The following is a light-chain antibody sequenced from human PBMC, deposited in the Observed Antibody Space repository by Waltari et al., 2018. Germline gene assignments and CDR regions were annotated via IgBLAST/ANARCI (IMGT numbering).Light chain of an antibody. CDR3: QQSFNRPPT. J-gene: IGKJ4*01. Sequence: DIQMTQSPSTLSASVGDRVTITCRASQSISGYLHWYQQKPGRAPRLLIFAASNLQSGVPSRFSGSGSGTDFTLTISSLQPEDFATYYCQQSFNRPPTFGGGTKVEVK. CDR1: QSISGY. CDR2: AAS. V-gene: IGKV1-39*01.